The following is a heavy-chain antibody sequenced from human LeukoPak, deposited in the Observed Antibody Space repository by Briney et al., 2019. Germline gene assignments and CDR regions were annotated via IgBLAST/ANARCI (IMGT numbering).Heavy chain of an antibody. Sequence: PGGSLRLSSAASGFTFSSYAMHWVRQAPGKGLEWVAVISYDESNKYYADSVKGRFTISRDNSKSTLYLQMNSLRGEDTAVYYCARERLATSGKHLFRPRGQGTLVTVSS. CDR2: ISYDESNK. J-gene: IGHJ5*02. D-gene: IGHD3-16*01. V-gene: IGHV3-30*04. CDR3: ARERLATSGKHLFRP. CDR1: GFTFSSYA.